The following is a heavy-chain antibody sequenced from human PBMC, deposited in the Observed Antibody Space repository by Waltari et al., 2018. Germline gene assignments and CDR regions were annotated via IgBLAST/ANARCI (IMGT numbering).Heavy chain of an antibody. CDR1: GGSISSYY. CDR2: IYYSGST. Sequence: QVQLQESGPGLVKPSETLSLTCTVSGGSISSYYWSWIRQPPGKGLEWIGYIYYSGSTNYNPSLKSRVTISVDTSKNQFSLKLSSVTAADTAVYYCAREGEYGIAVAWGQGTLVTVSS. V-gene: IGHV4-59*01. CDR3: AREGEYGIAVA. D-gene: IGHD6-19*01. J-gene: IGHJ5*02.